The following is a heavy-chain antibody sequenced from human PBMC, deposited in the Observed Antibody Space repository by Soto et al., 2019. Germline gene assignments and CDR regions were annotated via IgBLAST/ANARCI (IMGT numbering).Heavy chain of an antibody. Sequence: QLQLQESGPGLVKPSETLSLTCTVSGDSIISSDFYWGWVRQPPGKGLEWIGSIFYLGSSYYNPSLKRRVTMSVDTSKNQFSLRLRSVTAADTALYFCARHSLALRKNNWFDPWGQGIMVTVSS. CDR3: ARHSLALRKNNWFDP. D-gene: IGHD3-3*02. CDR2: IFYLGSS. CDR1: GDSIISSDFY. V-gene: IGHV4-39*01. J-gene: IGHJ5*02.